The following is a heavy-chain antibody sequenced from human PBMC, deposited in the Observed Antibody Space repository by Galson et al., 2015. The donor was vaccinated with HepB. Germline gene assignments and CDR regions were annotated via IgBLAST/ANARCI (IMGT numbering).Heavy chain of an antibody. J-gene: IGHJ6*02. CDR3: ARGWFGEVYGMDV. Sequence: SLRLSCAASGFTFTNYWMSWVRQAPGKGLEWVANIRQDGNEKYYVDSVKGRFTVSRDNPKNSMYLQIDSLRSEDTAVYYCARGWFGEVYGMDVWGQGTTVTVSS. V-gene: IGHV3-7*03. D-gene: IGHD3-10*01. CDR2: IRQDGNEK. CDR1: GFTFTNYW.